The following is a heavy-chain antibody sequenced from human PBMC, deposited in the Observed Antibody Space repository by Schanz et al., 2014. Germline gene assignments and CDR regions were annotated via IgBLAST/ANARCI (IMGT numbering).Heavy chain of an antibody. V-gene: IGHV4-31*03. J-gene: IGHJ3*02. D-gene: IGHD4-17*01. CDR3: ARDRGHGDLPGDI. CDR2: ISYSGST. Sequence: QVQLQESGPGLVKPSQTLSLTCTVSGVSVSSGGDYWSWIRQHPGKGLEWIGFISYSGSTYYNPPLKSRVTKSLETSKNKFSMTLTSLTAADTAVYYCARDRGHGDLPGDIWGQGTMVTVSS. CDR1: GVSVSSGGDY.